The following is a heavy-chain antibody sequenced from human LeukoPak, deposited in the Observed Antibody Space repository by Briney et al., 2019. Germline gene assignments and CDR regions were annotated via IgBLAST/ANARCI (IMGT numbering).Heavy chain of an antibody. CDR2: ISSSSDLM. D-gene: IGHD3-10*01. CDR3: ARVLRGLYNLGD. CDR1: GFTFSISG. V-gene: IGHV3-48*02. J-gene: IGHJ4*02. Sequence: PGGSLRLSCAASGFTFSISGMNWVRQAPGKGLEWVSYISSSSDLMSYVDSVKGRFTVSRDNAKNSLFLQMNSLRDEDTAVYYCARVLRGLYNLGDWGQGTLVTVSS.